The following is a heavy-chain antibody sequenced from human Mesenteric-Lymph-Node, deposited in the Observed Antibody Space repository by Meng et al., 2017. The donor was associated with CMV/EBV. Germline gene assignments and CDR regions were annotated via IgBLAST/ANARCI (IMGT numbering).Heavy chain of an antibody. V-gene: IGHV1-8*01. J-gene: IGHJ4*02. D-gene: IGHD2/OR15-2a*01. CDR1: RDSVTIYD. Sequence: SRDSVTIYDINWVRQATGQGLEWMGWMNPKSGETGYAQKFQGRVTMTRDTSTDTDYMELRSLTSEDTAVYYCANFNLVSPQGYIDNWGPGTLVTVSS. CDR3: ANFNLVSPQGYIDN. CDR2: MNPKSGET.